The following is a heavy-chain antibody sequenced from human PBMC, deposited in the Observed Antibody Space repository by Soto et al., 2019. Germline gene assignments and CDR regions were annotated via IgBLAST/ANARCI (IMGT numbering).Heavy chain of an antibody. J-gene: IGHJ3*02. CDR1: GFTFSNYW. V-gene: IGHV3-74*01. Sequence: EVQLVASGGGLVQPGGSLRLSCAASGFTFSNYWMHWVRQAPGKGLVWVSHINSDGSDATYADSVKGRFTISRDNAKNTLYLQMNSLRAEDTAVYFCADPFAAFDICGQGTMVTVSS. CDR3: ADPFAAFDI. CDR2: INSDGSDA.